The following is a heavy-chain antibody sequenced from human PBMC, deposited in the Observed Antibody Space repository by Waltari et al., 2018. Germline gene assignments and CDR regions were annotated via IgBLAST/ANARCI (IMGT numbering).Heavy chain of an antibody. V-gene: IGHV3-23*04. J-gene: IGHJ4*02. D-gene: IGHD6-19*01. CDR1: GFTFSSYA. CDR2: ISGSGSST. Sequence: EVQLVESGGDLVQPGGSLRLSCAASGFTFSSYAMSWVRQAPGKGLEWVSTISGSGSSTYYADSVKGRFTISRDNSKKMLYLQMNSLRAEDTAVYYCAKGVYEWEINYFDNWGQGTLVTVSS. CDR3: AKGVYEWEINYFDN.